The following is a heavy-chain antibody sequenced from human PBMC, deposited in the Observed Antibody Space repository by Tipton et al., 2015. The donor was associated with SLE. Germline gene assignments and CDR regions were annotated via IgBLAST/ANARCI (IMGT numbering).Heavy chain of an antibody. CDR3: ARGTPFMEWERNYFDP. D-gene: IGHD3-3*01. CDR1: GGSISTYY. CDR2: IYYSGSS. J-gene: IGHJ5*02. V-gene: IGHV4-39*07. Sequence: GLVKPSETLSLTCTVSGGSISTYYWGWIRQPPGKGLEWIGRIYYSGSSYYNPSLKSRVTISVDTSKNQFSLKLSSVTAADTAVYYCARGTPFMEWERNYFDPWGQGTLVTVSS.